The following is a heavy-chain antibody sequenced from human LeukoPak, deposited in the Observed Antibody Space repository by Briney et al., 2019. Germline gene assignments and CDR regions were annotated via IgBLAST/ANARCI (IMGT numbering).Heavy chain of an antibody. CDR2: ISSSSSTI. Sequence: GGSLRLSCAASGFTFSSYSMNWVRQAPGKGLEWVSYISSSSSTIYYADSVKGRFTISRDNAKNSLYLQMNSLRAEDTAVYYCASYYGGPSVSALDIWGQGTMVTVSS. J-gene: IGHJ3*02. D-gene: IGHD4-23*01. CDR3: ASYYGGPSVSALDI. V-gene: IGHV3-48*04. CDR1: GFTFSSYS.